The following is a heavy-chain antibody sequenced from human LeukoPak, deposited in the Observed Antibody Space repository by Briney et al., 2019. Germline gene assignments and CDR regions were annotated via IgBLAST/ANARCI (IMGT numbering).Heavy chain of an antibody. CDR2: INHSGST. CDR1: GGSFSGYY. J-gene: IGHJ4*02. V-gene: IGHV4-34*01. CDR3: ARSYQLLSLGY. Sequence: PSETLSLTCAVYGGSFSGYYWSWIRQPPGKGLEWIGEINHSGSTNYNPSLKSRVTISIDTSKKQFSLKLSSVTAADTAMYYCARSYQLLSLGYWGQGTLVTVSS. D-gene: IGHD2-2*01.